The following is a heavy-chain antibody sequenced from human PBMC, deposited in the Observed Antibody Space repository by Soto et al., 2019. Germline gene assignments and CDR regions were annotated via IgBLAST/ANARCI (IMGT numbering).Heavy chain of an antibody. CDR2: VSRGGST. V-gene: IGHV3-23*01. CDR3: AKRRGAGGHFDY. Sequence: GGSLRLSCAASGFTFTSYAMGWVRQAPGKGLECVSVVSRGGSTRYADSVTGRFIVSRDNSKNTVSLQMNSLRADDTAVYYCAKRRGAGGHFDYWGQGALVTVSS. CDR1: GFTFTSYA. D-gene: IGHD2-15*01. J-gene: IGHJ4*02.